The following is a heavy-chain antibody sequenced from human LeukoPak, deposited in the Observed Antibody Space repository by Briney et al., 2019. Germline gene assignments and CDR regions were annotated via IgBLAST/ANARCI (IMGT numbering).Heavy chain of an antibody. CDR1: GFTFSNYA. Sequence: GGSLRLSCAASGFTFSNYAMSWVRQAPGKGLEWVSAISGSGGSTYYADSVKGRFTISRDNSKNTLYLQMNSLRAEDTAVYYCAKVDTAMVTGGGFDYWGQGTLVTVSS. D-gene: IGHD5-18*01. CDR3: AKVDTAMVTGGGFDY. V-gene: IGHV3-23*01. J-gene: IGHJ4*02. CDR2: ISGSGGST.